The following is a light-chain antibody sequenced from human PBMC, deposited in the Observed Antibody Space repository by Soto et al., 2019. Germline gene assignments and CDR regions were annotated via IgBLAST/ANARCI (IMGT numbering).Light chain of an antibody. CDR3: QQYNDCPLT. V-gene: IGKV3D-15*01. CDR2: GAS. CDR1: QSVSDN. Sequence: EIVLTQSPATLSVSPGERVTLSCRASQSVSDNLAWYQQKPGQAPRLLIYGASIRATDIPARFSGSGSGTEFSLTISSRQSEDFAVYYCQQYNDCPLTFGGGTKVEI. J-gene: IGKJ4*01.